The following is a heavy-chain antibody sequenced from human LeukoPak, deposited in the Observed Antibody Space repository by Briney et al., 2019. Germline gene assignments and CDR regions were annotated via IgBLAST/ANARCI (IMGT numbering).Heavy chain of an antibody. J-gene: IGHJ4*02. Sequence: GGSLRLSCAASGFTFSSYAMTWVRQAPGKGLEWVSGISGSGGSTYYADSVKGRFTISRDNSKNTPYLQMNSLRAEDTAVYYCAKGAVAEGYYFDYWGQGTLVTVSS. D-gene: IGHD6-19*01. CDR3: AKGAVAEGYYFDY. V-gene: IGHV3-23*01. CDR1: GFTFSSYA. CDR2: ISGSGGST.